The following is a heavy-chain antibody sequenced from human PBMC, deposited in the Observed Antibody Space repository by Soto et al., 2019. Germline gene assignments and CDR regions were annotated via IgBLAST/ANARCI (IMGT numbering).Heavy chain of an antibody. V-gene: IGHV3-53*01. D-gene: IGHD2-8*01. CDR2: LYSDGST. Sequence: GGSLRLSCAASGFTVSNNYMNWVRQAPGKGLESVSVLYSDGSTNYADSVKGRFTISRDNPRNTLYLQMNSLRVEDTALYYCATAFCTDGSSCGFDHWGQGTLVTVSS. CDR1: GFTVSNNY. J-gene: IGHJ4*02. CDR3: ATAFCTDGSSCGFDH.